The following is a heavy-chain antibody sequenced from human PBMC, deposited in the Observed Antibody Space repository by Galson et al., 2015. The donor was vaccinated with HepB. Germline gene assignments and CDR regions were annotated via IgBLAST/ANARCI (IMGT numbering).Heavy chain of an antibody. CDR3: ARDWLAARPGWFDP. CDR2: ISAYSGNT. J-gene: IGHJ5*02. CDR1: GYTFTTYG. D-gene: IGHD6-6*01. V-gene: IGHV1-18*01. Sequence: SVKVSCKASGYTFTTYGISWVRQAPGQGLEWMGWISAYSGNTNYAQKFQDRVTMSTDTSMSTAYMELRSLRSDDTAVYYCARDWLAARPGWFDPWGQGTLVTVSS.